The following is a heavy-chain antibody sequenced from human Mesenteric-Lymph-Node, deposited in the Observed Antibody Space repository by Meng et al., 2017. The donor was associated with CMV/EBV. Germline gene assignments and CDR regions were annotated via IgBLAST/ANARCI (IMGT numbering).Heavy chain of an antibody. CDR1: GFTFDDDA. D-gene: IGHD1-1*01. CDR3: AKARDVAERTPGDYGLDV. CDR2: ISWNSGSI. Sequence: GGSLRLSCAASGFTFDDDAMHWVRQAPGKGLEWVSGISWNSGSIGYADSVKGRFTISRDNAKNSLYLQMDTLRVEDAAVYSCAKARDVAERTPGDYGLDVWGQGTTVTVSS. J-gene: IGHJ6*02. V-gene: IGHV3-9*01.